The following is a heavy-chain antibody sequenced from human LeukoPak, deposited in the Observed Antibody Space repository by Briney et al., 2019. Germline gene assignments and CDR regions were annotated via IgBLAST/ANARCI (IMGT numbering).Heavy chain of an antibody. J-gene: IGHJ5*02. CDR3: ARFSASYYDFWSGYYHWFDP. CDR1: GYTFTGYY. D-gene: IGHD3-3*01. CDR2: INPNSGGT. Sequence: GASVKLSCKASGYTFTGYYMHWVRQAPGQGLEWMGRINPNSGGTIYAQKFQGRVTMTRDTSISTAYMELSRLRSDDTAVYYCARFSASYYDFWSGYYHWFDPWGQGTLVTVSS. V-gene: IGHV1-2*06.